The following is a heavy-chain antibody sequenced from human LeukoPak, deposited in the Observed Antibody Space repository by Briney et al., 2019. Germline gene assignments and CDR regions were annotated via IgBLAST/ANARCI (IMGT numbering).Heavy chain of an antibody. J-gene: IGHJ5*02. CDR2: INPDTGGT. V-gene: IGHV1-2*02. CDR3: ARGGAMATTRNRFDP. D-gene: IGHD5-24*01. Sequence: ASVKVSCKASGYTFTGYYMHWVRQAPGLGLEWMGWINPDTGGTNYAQKFQGRVIMSRDTSISTAYMELSSLISDDTAVYYCARGGAMATTRNRFDPWGQGALVTVSS. CDR1: GYTFTGYY.